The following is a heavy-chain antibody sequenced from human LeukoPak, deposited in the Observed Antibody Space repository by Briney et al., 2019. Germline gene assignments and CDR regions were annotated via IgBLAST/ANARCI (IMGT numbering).Heavy chain of an antibody. V-gene: IGHV3-21*01. J-gene: IGHJ4*02. CDR1: GFTFSSYN. CDR2: ITGSSSYI. Sequence: PGGSLRLSCAASGFTFSSYNMNWVRQAPGKGLEWVSSITGSSSYIYYADSVKGRFTVSRDNSKNTLYLQMNSLRAEDTAVYYCAKGGSGKQQGLFDYWGQGTLVTVSS. CDR3: AKGGSGKQQGLFDY. D-gene: IGHD3-10*01.